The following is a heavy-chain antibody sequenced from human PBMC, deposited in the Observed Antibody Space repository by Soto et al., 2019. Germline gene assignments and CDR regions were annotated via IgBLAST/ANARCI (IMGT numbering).Heavy chain of an antibody. CDR2: IYPYNGNT. CDR3: ESDLKGADGGGY. D-gene: IGHD1-26*01. CDR1: GYTFINHG. V-gene: IGHV1-18*01. J-gene: IGHJ4*02. Sequence: QVQLVQSGAEVRKPGASVKVSCKSSGYTFINHGIFWVRQAPGQGLEWMAWIYPYNGNTNYAQKFLGRVTLTPHTSTRTAYMDLRSLTSDATAIYDCESDLKGADGGGYFGQGTLVTVSA.